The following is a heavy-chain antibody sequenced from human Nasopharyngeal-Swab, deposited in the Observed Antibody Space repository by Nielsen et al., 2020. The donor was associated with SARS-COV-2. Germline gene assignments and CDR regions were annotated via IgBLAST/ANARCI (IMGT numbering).Heavy chain of an antibody. V-gene: IGHV4-59*08. CDR3: ARHNAHCSNGVCSTYYYHALDV. Sequence: SETLSPTCPVSGGSINYKYWTWIRQPPGKGLEWIGHIYYSGSTSYNPSLKSRLTILIDRSKSQFSLKLSSVTAADTAVYYCARHNAHCSNGVCSTYYYHALDVWGQGTTVTASS. CDR2: IYYSGST. D-gene: IGHD2-8*01. J-gene: IGHJ6*02. CDR1: GGSINYKY.